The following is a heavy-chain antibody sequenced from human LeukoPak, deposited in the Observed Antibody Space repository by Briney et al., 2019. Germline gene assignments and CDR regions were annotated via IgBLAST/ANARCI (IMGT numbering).Heavy chain of an antibody. Sequence: TSETLSLTCTVSGGSISSYYWSWIRQPPGKGLEWIGDIYYSGSTNYNPSLKSRVTISVDTSKNQFSLRLSPVTAADTAVYYCARGIIMVRGVKPSFDYWGQGTLVTVSP. CDR2: IYYSGST. J-gene: IGHJ4*02. D-gene: IGHD3-10*01. CDR1: GGSISSYY. V-gene: IGHV4-59*01. CDR3: ARGIIMVRGVKPSFDY.